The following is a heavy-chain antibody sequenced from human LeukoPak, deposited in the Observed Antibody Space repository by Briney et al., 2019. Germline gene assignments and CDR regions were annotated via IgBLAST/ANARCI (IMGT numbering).Heavy chain of an antibody. CDR2: ISYDGSNK. CDR1: GFTFSSYA. V-gene: IGHV3-30-3*02. CDR3: VKGNNYGQSNPHDY. Sequence: GGSLRLSCAASGFTFSSYAIHWVRQAPGKGLEWVAVISYDGSNKDFADSVKGRFTISRDNSKNTLYLQMNSLRAEDAALYYCVKGNNYGQSNPHDYWGQGTLVTVSS. D-gene: IGHD4-17*01. J-gene: IGHJ4*02.